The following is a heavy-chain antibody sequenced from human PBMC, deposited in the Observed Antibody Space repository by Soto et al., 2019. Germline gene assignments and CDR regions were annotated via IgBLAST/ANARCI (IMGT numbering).Heavy chain of an antibody. CDR1: GFTFSNAW. Sequence: GGSLRLSCAASGFTFSNAWMSWVRQAPGKGLEWVGRIKSKTDGGTTDHAAPVKGRFTISRDDSKNTLYLQMNSLKTEDTAVYYCTTDLSGIYNWFDPWGQGTLVTVYS. D-gene: IGHD2-15*01. CDR2: IKSKTDGGTT. J-gene: IGHJ5*02. CDR3: TTDLSGIYNWFDP. V-gene: IGHV3-15*01.